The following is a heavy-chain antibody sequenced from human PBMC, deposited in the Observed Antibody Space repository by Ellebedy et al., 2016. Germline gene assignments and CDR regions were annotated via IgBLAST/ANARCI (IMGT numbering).Heavy chain of an antibody. CDR2: TSVGRT. CDR1: GFTFSSYA. D-gene: IGHD2/OR15-2a*01. CDR3: GRDMKTLNSWFDP. Sequence: GESLKISCVASGFTFSSYAMSWVRQAPGKGLEWVSSTSVGRTYYADSVKGRFNISRDNSKNTLYLQMNSLRAEDTAVYYCGRDMKTLNSWFDPWGQGTLVTVSS. V-gene: IGHV3-23*01. J-gene: IGHJ5*02.